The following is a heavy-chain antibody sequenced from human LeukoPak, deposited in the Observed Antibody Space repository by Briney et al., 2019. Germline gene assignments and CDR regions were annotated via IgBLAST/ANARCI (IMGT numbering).Heavy chain of an antibody. CDR2: ISYDGSNK. CDR3: AKDRNSGQFYYYYYGMDV. CDR1: GFTFSSYG. V-gene: IGHV3-30*18. J-gene: IGHJ6*02. D-gene: IGHD1-14*01. Sequence: PGGSLRLSCAASGFTFSSYGMHWVRQAPGKGLEWVAVISYDGSNKYYADSVKGRFTISRDNSKNTLYLQMNSLRAEDTAVYYCAKDRNSGQFYYYYYGMDVWGQGTTVTVSS.